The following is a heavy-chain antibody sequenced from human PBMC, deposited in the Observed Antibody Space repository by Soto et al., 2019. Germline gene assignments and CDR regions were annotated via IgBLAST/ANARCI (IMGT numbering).Heavy chain of an antibody. V-gene: IGHV3-11*01. Sequence: QVQLVESGGGLVKPGGSLRLSCAASGFIFSDYYMSWIRQAPGKGLEWGSYISSSGTSIYYADSVKGRFTISRDNAKNSLYLQMNSLRAEDTAVYYCARHHRMVRGADFDYWGQGTLVTVSS. CDR2: ISSSGTSI. D-gene: IGHD3-10*01. CDR3: ARHHRMVRGADFDY. CDR1: GFIFSDYY. J-gene: IGHJ4*02.